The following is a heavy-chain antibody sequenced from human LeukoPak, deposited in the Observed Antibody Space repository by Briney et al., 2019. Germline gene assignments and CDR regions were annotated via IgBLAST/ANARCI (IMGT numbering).Heavy chain of an antibody. CDR2: INPNSGGT. J-gene: IGHJ5*02. CDR1: GYTFTDHY. CDR3: ARVVVVVAAHQGNWFDP. D-gene: IGHD2-15*01. Sequence: ASVKVSCKALGYTFTDHYFHWLRQAPGQGLEWMGWINPNSGGTNYAQKFQGRVTMTRDTSISTAYMELSRLRSDDTAVYYCARVVVVVAAHQGNWFDPWGQGTLVTVSS. V-gene: IGHV1-2*02.